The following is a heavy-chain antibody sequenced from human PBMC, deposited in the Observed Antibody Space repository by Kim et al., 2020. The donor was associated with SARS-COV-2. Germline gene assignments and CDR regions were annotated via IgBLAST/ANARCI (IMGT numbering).Heavy chain of an antibody. D-gene: IGHD3-10*01. V-gene: IGHV7-4-1*02. Sequence: NPTYAQGFTGRFVFSLDTAVSTAYLQISSRKAEDTAVYYCAREGSGGAFDIWGQGTMVTVSS. J-gene: IGHJ3*02. CDR2: NP. CDR3: AREGSGGAFDI.